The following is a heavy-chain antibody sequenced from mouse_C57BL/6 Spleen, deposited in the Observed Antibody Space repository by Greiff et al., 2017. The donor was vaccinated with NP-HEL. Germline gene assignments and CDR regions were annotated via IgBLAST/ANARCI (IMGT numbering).Heavy chain of an antibody. CDR1: GFTFSSYA. CDR2: ISDGGSYT. D-gene: IGHD2-2*01. V-gene: IGHV5-4*01. J-gene: IGHJ1*03. CDR3: AREGYYGSRYFDV. Sequence: EVKLMESGGGLVKPGGSLKLSCAASGFTFSSYAMSWVRQTPEKRLEWVATISDGGSYTYYPDNVKGRFTLSRDNAKNNLYLQMSHLKSEDTAMYYCAREGYYGSRYFDVWGTGTTVTVSS.